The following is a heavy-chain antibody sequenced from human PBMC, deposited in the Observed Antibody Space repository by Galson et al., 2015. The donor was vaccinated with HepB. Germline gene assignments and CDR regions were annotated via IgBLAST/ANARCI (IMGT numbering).Heavy chain of an antibody. CDR3: ARSSQIAAAGFDY. V-gene: IGHV1-69*04. CDR2: IIPILGIA. J-gene: IGHJ4*02. D-gene: IGHD6-13*01. CDR1: GGTFSSYA. Sequence: SVKVSCKASGGTFSSYAISWVRQAPGQGLEWMGRIIPILGIANYAQKFQGRVTITADKSTSTAYMELSSLRSEDTAVYYCARSSQIAAAGFDYWGQGTLVTVSS.